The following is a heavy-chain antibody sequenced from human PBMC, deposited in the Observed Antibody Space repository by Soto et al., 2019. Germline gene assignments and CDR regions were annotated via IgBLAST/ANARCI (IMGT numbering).Heavy chain of an antibody. CDR3: TSNLYPYDFWSGYDYYYYMDV. V-gene: IGHV3-15*01. Sequence: EVQLVESGGGLVKPGGSLRLSCAASGFTFSNAWMSWVRQAPGKGLEWVGRITSKTDGGTTDYAAPVKGRFTISRDDSKNTLYLQMNSLKTEDTAVYYSTSNLYPYDFWSGYDYYYYMDVWGKGTTVTVSS. CDR1: GFTFSNAW. CDR2: ITSKTDGGTT. D-gene: IGHD3-3*01. J-gene: IGHJ6*03.